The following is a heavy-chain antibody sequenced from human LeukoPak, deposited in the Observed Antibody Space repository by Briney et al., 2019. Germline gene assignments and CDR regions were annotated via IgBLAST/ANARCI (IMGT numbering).Heavy chain of an antibody. D-gene: IGHD6-19*01. V-gene: IGHV3-20*04. CDR3: ANSIIAVAGFFDY. CDR1: GFTFDDYG. CDR2: INWNGGST. Sequence: GGSLRLSCAASGFTFDDYGMSWVRQAPGKGLEWVSGINWNGGSTGYADSVKGRFTISRDNAKNTLYLQMNSPRAEDTAVYYCANSIIAVAGFFDYWGQGTLVTVSS. J-gene: IGHJ4*02.